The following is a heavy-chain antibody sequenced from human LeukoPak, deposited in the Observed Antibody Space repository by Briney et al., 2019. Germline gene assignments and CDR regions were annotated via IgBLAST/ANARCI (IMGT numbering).Heavy chain of an antibody. CDR2: ISSSRSTI. V-gene: IGHV3-48*03. Sequence: QRGGSLTLSCALSGFTLRSYEMNWFRQAPGKGLEGFSYISSSRSTIYYADSVQSRFTISRDNAKNSLYLQMNSLRAEDTAVYYCARGLNSLDYWGQRTLVTVSS. CDR1: GFTLRSYE. J-gene: IGHJ4*02. D-gene: IGHD5-24*01. CDR3: ARGLNSLDY.